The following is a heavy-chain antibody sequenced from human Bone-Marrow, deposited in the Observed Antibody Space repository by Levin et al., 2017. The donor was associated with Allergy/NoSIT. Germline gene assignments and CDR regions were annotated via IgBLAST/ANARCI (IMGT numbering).Heavy chain of an antibody. J-gene: IGHJ4*02. D-gene: IGHD2-21*01. Sequence: SETLSLTCTVSGGSINNFYWSWIRHSPGKGLEWIGFIYSSGSTHYNPYLQSRLSMSVDTSNNQLSLRLTSVTAADTAIYYCAREGDPGGFYDYWGPGTLVTVSS. CDR2: IYSSGST. CDR1: GGSINNFY. CDR3: AREGDPGGFYDY. V-gene: IGHV4-59*01.